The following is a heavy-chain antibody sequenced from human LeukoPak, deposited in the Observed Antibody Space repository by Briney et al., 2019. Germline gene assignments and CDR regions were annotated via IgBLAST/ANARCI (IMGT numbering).Heavy chain of an antibody. J-gene: IGHJ4*02. Sequence: GGSLRLSCVASGFTFSSPWMTWVRQAPGKGLEWVANIKQDGSEKYYMDSVKGRFTISRDNAKTSLYLQMNSLRAEDTAVYYCARDRAQAYWGQGTLVTVSS. CDR3: ARDRAQAY. CDR2: IKQDGSEK. V-gene: IGHV3-7*03. CDR1: GFTFSSPW.